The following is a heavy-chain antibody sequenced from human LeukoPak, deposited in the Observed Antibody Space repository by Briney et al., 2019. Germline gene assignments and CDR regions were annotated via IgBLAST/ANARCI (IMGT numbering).Heavy chain of an antibody. CDR3: ARGYCSSTSCYVDY. J-gene: IGHJ4*02. Sequence: PSETLSLTCTVSGGTIDSVPYYWTWIRQPAGKGLEFIGRIYTSGSTNYNPSLKSRVTISVDTSKNQFSLKLSSVTAADTAVYYCARGYCSSTSCYVDYWGQGTLVTVSS. CDR2: IYTSGST. CDR1: GGTIDSVPYY. D-gene: IGHD2-2*01. V-gene: IGHV4-61*02.